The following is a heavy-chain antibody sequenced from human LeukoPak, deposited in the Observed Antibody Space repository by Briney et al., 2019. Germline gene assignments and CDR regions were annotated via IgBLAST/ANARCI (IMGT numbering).Heavy chain of an antibody. V-gene: IGHV1-2*04. CDR2: INPHSGAT. D-gene: IGHD3-10*01. CDR1: GFSFTGYY. J-gene: IGHJ4*02. Sequence: ASVKVSCKTSGFSFTGYYFHWVRQAPGQGLEWMGWINPHSGATNSAQKFQGWVTVTRDTSINTTYMELSRLRSDDTAVYYCARRGVAGSGSFFFDYWGQGTLVTVSS. CDR3: ARRGVAGSGSFFFDY.